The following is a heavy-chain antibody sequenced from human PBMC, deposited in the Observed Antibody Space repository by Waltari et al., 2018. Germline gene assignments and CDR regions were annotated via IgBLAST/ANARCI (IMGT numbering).Heavy chain of an antibody. CDR3: TTEGGRTWPMY. V-gene: IGHV3-15*01. J-gene: IGHJ4*02. CDR2: LKSKAEGGTT. D-gene: IGHD2-2*01. CDR1: GFTFAKAW. Sequence: EVQLVESGGGLVKPGDSLRLSGVASGFTFAKAWINWVRQAPGKGMEWVGRLKSKAEGGTTDYAAPVKGRFAISRDDSKDTAYLQMNSLKTEDTAMYFCTTEGGRTWPMYWGQGTLVTVSS.